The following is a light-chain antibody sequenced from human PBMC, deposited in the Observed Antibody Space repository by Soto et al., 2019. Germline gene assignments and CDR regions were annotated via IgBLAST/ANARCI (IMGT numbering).Light chain of an antibody. Sequence: EIVLTQSPGTLSLSPGERATLSCRANQSVRSSYLAWYRQKPGQSPRLLIYGVSNSATGIPDRFSGSGSGTDFTLTISRLEPEDFAVYYCQQYGGAPLTFGGGTKVEIK. CDR1: QSVRSSY. J-gene: IGKJ4*01. CDR3: QQYGGAPLT. CDR2: GVS. V-gene: IGKV3-20*01.